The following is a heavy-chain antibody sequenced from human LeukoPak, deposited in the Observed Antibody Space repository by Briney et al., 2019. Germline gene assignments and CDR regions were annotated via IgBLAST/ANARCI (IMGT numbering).Heavy chain of an antibody. CDR2: INPSGGST. CDR3: ARDEPPRGYYDSSGSTVEAAFDI. V-gene: IGHV1-46*01. Sequence: ASVKVSCKASGYTFTSYYMHWVRQAPGQGLEWMGIINPSGGSTSYAQKFQGRVTMTRDTSTSTAYMELRSLRSDDTAVYYCARDEPPRGYYDSSGSTVEAAFDIWGQGTMVTVSS. CDR1: GYTFTSYY. J-gene: IGHJ3*02. D-gene: IGHD3-22*01.